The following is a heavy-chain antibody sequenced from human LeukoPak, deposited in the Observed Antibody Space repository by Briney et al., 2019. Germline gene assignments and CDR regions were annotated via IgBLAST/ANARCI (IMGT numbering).Heavy chain of an antibody. V-gene: IGHV4-4*02. CDR1: GGSISSSNW. CDR2: SYHSGST. D-gene: IGHD4-17*01. CDR3: ANYGDYGAFDI. Sequence: SEPLSLTCAVSGGSISSSNWWSWVRQPPGKGLEWIGESYHSGSTNYNPSLKSRVTISVDKSKNQFSLKLSSVTAADTAVYYCANYGDYGAFDIWGQGTMVTVSS. J-gene: IGHJ3*02.